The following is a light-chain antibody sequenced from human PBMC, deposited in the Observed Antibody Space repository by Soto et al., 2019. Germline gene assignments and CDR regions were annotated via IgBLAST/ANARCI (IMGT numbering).Light chain of an antibody. V-gene: IGKV1-9*01. CDR2: TAS. CDR3: QQYHSYPIT. J-gene: IGKJ5*01. CDR1: QDISRY. Sequence: IPLTQSPSSLSASVGDRVTVTCQASQDISRYLAWFQQVPGKAPKLLIYTASTSQFGVPSRFVGSGSGTDFTLTISSLQPEDFATYYCQQYHSYPITFGQGTRLEIK.